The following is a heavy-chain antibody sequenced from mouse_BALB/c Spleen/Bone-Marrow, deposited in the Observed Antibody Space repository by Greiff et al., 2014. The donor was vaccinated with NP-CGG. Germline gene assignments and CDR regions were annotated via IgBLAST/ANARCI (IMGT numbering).Heavy chain of an antibody. CDR3: ARQGIYYGYDPFAY. CDR2: ISNGGGST. V-gene: IGHV5-12*02. Sequence: DVMLVESGGGLVQPGGPLKLSCATSGFTFSDYYMYWVRQTPEKRLEWVAYISNGGGSTYYPDTVKGRFTISRDNAKNTLYLQMSRLKSEDTAMYYCARQGIYYGYDPFAYWGQGTLVTVS. CDR1: GFTFSDYY. J-gene: IGHJ3*01. D-gene: IGHD2-2*01.